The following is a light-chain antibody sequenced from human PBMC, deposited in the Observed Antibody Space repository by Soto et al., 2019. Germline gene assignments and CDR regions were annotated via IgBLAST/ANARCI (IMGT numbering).Light chain of an antibody. CDR2: EVS. Sequence: SALTQPASVSGSPRQSLTISCTGTSSDVGSYNLVSWYQQHPGKAPKLMIYEVSKRPSGVSNRFSGSKSGNTASLTISGLQAEDEADYYCCSYAGSSTYVFGTGTKVTVL. CDR3: CSYAGSSTYV. V-gene: IGLV2-23*02. CDR1: SSDVGSYNL. J-gene: IGLJ1*01.